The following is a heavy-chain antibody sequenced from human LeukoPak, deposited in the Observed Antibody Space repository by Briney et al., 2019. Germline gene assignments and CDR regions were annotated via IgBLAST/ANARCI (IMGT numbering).Heavy chain of an antibody. D-gene: IGHD3-3*01. CDR2: ISSSSTYI. J-gene: IGHJ6*02. CDR1: GFTFRSYS. Sequence: PGGSLRLSCAASGFTFRSYSMNWVRQAPGKGLEWVSSISSSSTYINYADSVKGRFIISRDNAKNSLYLQMNSLRAEDTAVYYCARPHPRTVFGVFSYYYGMDVWGQGTTVTVSS. CDR3: ARPHPRTVFGVFSYYYGMDV. V-gene: IGHV3-21*01.